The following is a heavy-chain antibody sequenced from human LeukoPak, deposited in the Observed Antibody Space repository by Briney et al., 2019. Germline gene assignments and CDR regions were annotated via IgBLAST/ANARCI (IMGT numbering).Heavy chain of an antibody. J-gene: IGHJ4*02. CDR3: ARIWDRYGFMDY. CDR2: INPSDGST. V-gene: IGHV1-46*01. Sequence: EASVNVSCKASGYSFTSYYIHWVRQAPGQGLEWMGIINPSDGSTTYAQKFQGRVTMTRDTSTSTVYMELSSLRSDDTAVFYCARIWDRYGFMDYWGQGTLVTVSS. D-gene: IGHD5-18*01. CDR1: GYSFTSYY.